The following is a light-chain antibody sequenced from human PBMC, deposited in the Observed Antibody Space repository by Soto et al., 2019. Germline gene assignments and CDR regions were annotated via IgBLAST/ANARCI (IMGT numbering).Light chain of an antibody. CDR1: SSDVGGYNY. CDR3: SSHTSSSTSYV. CDR2: DVS. Sequence: QSALTQPASVSGSPGQSITISCTGTSSDVGGYNYVSWYQQHPGKAPKLMIYDVSNRPSGVSNRFSGSKSANTASLTISGLQAEDEADYYCSSHTSSSTSYVFGTGTKATV. J-gene: IGLJ1*01. V-gene: IGLV2-14*01.